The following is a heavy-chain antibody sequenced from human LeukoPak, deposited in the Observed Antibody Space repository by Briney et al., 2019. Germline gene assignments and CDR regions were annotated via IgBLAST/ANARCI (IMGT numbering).Heavy chain of an antibody. V-gene: IGHV4-38-2*02. Sequence: PSETLSLTCTVSGYSISSGYYWGWIRQPPGKGLEWIGSIYHSGSTYYNPSLKSRVTISVDTSKNQFSLKLSSVTAADTAVYYCARVGCCSSTSCSMGVADYWGQGTLVTVSS. CDR3: ARVGCCSSTSCSMGVADY. CDR1: GYSISSGYY. D-gene: IGHD2-2*01. J-gene: IGHJ4*02. CDR2: IYHSGST.